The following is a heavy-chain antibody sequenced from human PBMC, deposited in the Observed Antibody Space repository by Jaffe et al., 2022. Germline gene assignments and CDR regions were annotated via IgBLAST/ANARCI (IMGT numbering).Heavy chain of an antibody. V-gene: IGHV3-23*01. D-gene: IGHD4-17*01. J-gene: IGHJ6*03. CDR2: ISGSGGST. CDR3: AKIYGDYAAYYYYMDV. CDR1: GFTFSSYA. Sequence: EVQLLESGGGLVQPGGSLRLSCAASGFTFSSYAMSWVRQAPGKGLEWVSAISGSGGSTYYADSVKGRFTISRDNSKNTLYLQMNSLRAEDTAVYYCAKIYGDYAAYYYYMDVWGKGTTVTVSS.